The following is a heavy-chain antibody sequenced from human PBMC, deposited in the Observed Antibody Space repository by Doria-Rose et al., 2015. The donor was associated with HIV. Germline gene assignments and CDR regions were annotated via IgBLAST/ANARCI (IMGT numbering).Heavy chain of an antibody. V-gene: IGHV2-26*01. CDR2: IFSADER. CDR3: ARIKSSRWYHKYYFDF. D-gene: IGHD6-13*01. J-gene: IGHJ4*02. Sequence: QESGPVLVKPTETLTLTCTVFGVSLSSPGMGVSWIRQPPGKALEWLANIFSADERSYKASLKSRLTISRCTSKRQVVLTMTDMDPVDTATYYCARIKSSRWYHKYYFDFWGQGTLVIVSA. CDR1: GVSLSSPGMG.